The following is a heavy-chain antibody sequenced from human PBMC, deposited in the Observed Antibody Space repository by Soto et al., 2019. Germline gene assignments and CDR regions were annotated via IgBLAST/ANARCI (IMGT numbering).Heavy chain of an antibody. CDR3: AREDSGWYWNLDY. J-gene: IGHJ4*02. CDR2: IIPIFGTA. CDR1: GGTFSSYA. V-gene: IGHV1-69*13. Sequence: SVKVSCKSSGGTFSSYAISWVRQAPGQGLEWMGGIIPIFGTANYAQKFQGRVTITADESTSTAYMELSSLRSEDTAVYYCAREDSGWYWNLDYWGQGTLVTVSS. D-gene: IGHD6-19*01.